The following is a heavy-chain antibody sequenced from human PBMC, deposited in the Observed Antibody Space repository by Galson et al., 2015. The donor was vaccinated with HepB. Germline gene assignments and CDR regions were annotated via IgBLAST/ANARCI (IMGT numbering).Heavy chain of an antibody. CDR1: GFTFSSYA. D-gene: IGHD5-18*01. V-gene: IGHV3-23*01. CDR3: AKDRLVGLQLSWLGSPAMVTSNFDY. J-gene: IGHJ4*02. CDR2: ISGSGGST. Sequence: SLRLSCAASGFTFSSYAMSWVRQAPGKGLEWVSAISGSGGSTYYADSVKGRFTISRDNSKNTLYLQMNSLRAEDTAVYYCAKDRLVGLQLSWLGSPAMVTSNFDYWGQGTLVTVSS.